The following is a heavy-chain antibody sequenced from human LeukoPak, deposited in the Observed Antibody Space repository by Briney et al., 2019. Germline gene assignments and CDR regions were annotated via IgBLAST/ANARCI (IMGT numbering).Heavy chain of an antibody. CDR2: IWYDGSNK. CDR1: GFTFSSYG. D-gene: IGHD3-10*01. CDR3: ARGRTMVRGVHFDY. V-gene: IGHV3-33*01. Sequence: GGSLRLSCAASGFTFSSYGMHWVRRAPGKGLEWVAVIWYDGSNKYYADSVKGRFTISRDNSKNTLYLQMNSLRAEDTAVYYCARGRTMVRGVHFDYWGQGTLVTVSS. J-gene: IGHJ4*02.